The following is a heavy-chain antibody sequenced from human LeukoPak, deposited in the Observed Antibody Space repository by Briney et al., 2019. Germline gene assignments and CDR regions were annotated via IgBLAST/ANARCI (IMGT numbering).Heavy chain of an antibody. CDR2: ISWNSGSI. J-gene: IGHJ4*02. CDR3: AKDITLLGIVGATAYFDY. V-gene: IGHV3-9*01. CDR1: GFTFDDYA. Sequence: GGSLRLSCAASGFTFDDYAMHWVRQAPGKGLEWVSGISWNSGSIGYADSVKGRFTISRDNAKNSLYLQMNSLRAEDTALYYCAKDITLLGIVGATAYFDYWGQGTLVTVSS. D-gene: IGHD1-26*01.